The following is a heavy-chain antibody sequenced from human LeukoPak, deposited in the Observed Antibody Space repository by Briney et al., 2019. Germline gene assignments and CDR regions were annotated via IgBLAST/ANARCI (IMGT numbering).Heavy chain of an antibody. CDR1: GGSISSSNYY. Sequence: PSETLSLTCTVSGGSISSSNYYWGWIRQPPGKGLAWIGSISYTGITYYNPSLKSRVTMSIDTSKNQFSLKLSSVTAADTAVYYCARGLKTYSSGWYLRGEGRAIWFDPWGQGTLVTVSS. CDR3: ARGLKTYSSGWYLRGEGRAIWFDP. J-gene: IGHJ5*02. D-gene: IGHD6-19*01. V-gene: IGHV4-39*07. CDR2: ISYTGIT.